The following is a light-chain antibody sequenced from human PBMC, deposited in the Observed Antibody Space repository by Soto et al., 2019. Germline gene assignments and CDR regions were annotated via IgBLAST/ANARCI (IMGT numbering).Light chain of an antibody. CDR2: GAS. V-gene: IGKV3-20*01. CDR1: HSVSSTY. Sequence: EIALTQSPGTLSLSPGERATLSCRASHSVSSTYLAWYQQKPGQAPRLLLYGASSRATGIPDRFSGSGSGTDFTLTISRLEPEDFAVYYCQQYGSSPPYTFGQGTKLEIK. J-gene: IGKJ2*01. CDR3: QQYGSSPPYT.